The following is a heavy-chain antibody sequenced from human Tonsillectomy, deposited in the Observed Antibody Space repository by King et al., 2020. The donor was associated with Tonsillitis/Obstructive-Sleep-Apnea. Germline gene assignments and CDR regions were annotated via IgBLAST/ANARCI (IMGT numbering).Heavy chain of an antibody. CDR1: GDSIGSSLYY. CDR3: VRHSRDSSWGDYFYYIDV. V-gene: IGHV4-39*01. J-gene: IGHJ6*03. CDR2: IYYSGTT. D-gene: IGHD6-6*01. Sequence: QLQESGPGLVKPSETLSLSCSVSGDSIGSSLYYWGWIRQAPGKRLEWIATIYYSGTTYYNPSLKSRVTITVATSKNQFSLNLNSLTAADTAVYYGVRHSRDSSWGDYFYYIDVWGKGTMVTVSS.